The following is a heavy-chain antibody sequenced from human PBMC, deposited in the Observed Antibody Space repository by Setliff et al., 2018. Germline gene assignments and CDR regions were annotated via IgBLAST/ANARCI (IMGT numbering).Heavy chain of an antibody. CDR2: IYIGGSA. D-gene: IGHD2-8*01. J-gene: IGHJ4*02. Sequence: SETLSLTCTVSGGSISSYYWSWIRQPAGKGLEWIGHIYIGGSANYNPSLKSRVTMSIHTSKNQVSLTLTSVTSADMAVYYCSRXGXXXYTFDSLGPVTLVTVSX. CDR1: GGSISSYY. V-gene: IGHV4-4*07. CDR3: SRXGXXXYTFDS.